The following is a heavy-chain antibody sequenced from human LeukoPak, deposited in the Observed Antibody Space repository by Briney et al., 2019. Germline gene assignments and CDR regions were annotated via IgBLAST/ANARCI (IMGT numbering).Heavy chain of an antibody. CDR3: ASWITHPFDY. V-gene: IGHV3-21*01. CDR2: ISSSSSYI. CDR1: GWTFSSYS. J-gene: IGHJ4*02. Sequence: GGSLRLSCAASGWTFSSYSMNWVRQAPGKGLEWVSSISSSSSYIYYADSVKGRFTISRDNAKNSLYLQMNSLRAEDTAVYYCASWITHPFDYWGQGTLVTVSS. D-gene: IGHD3-16*01.